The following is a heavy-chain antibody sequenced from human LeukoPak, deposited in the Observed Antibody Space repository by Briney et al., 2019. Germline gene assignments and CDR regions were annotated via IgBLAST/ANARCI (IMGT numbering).Heavy chain of an antibody. CDR1: GFTFSSYA. Sequence: PGRSLRLSCAASGFTFSSYAMHWVRQAPGKGLEWVAVISYDGSNKYYADSVKGRFTISRDNSKNTLYLQMNSLRAEDTAVYYCARDPSNYDSSGCLFDYWGQGTLVTVSS. J-gene: IGHJ4*02. CDR2: ISYDGSNK. V-gene: IGHV3-30-3*01. CDR3: ARDPSNYDSSGCLFDY. D-gene: IGHD3-22*01.